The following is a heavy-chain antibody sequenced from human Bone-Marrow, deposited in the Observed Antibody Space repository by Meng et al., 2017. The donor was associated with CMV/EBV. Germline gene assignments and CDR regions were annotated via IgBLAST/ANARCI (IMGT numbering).Heavy chain of an antibody. CDR2: FNPNSGGT. D-gene: IGHD2-2*01. Sequence: ASVKVSCKASGYTFTGYYMHWVRQAPGQGLEWMGWFNPNSGGTNYAQKFQGRVTITADKSTSTAYMELSSLRSEDTAVYYCARDFGYCSSTSCYPRNWFDPWGQGTLVTVSS. V-gene: IGHV1-2*02. CDR1: GYTFTGYY. J-gene: IGHJ5*02. CDR3: ARDFGYCSSTSCYPRNWFDP.